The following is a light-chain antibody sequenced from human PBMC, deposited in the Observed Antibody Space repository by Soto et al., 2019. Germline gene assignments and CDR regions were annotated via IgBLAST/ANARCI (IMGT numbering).Light chain of an antibody. V-gene: IGKV3-20*01. Sequence: IVLAQSPGTLSLTKGERATLSCRASQSVSNNYLAWYQQKPGQAPRLLIYGASNRATGIPDRFSGSGSGTDFTLTISRLEPEDFAVYYCQQYGSPGTFGQGAKVDIK. CDR2: GAS. J-gene: IGKJ1*01. CDR1: QSVSNNY. CDR3: QQYGSPGT.